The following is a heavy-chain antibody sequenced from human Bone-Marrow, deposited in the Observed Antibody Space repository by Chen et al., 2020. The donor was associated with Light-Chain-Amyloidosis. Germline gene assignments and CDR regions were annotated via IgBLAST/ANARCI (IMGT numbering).Heavy chain of an antibody. Sequence: QVQLADSGGGVVQPGRSLRLSCVASGFIFSDYAMHWVRQAPGKGLEWVALISKDGRNDLYADSVKGRFTVSRENSKNTLYVQMNSLRAEDTAVYYCAREFGRHCSGGNCYSGYFDYWGQGTLVTVSS. J-gene: IGHJ4*02. CDR2: ISKDGRND. CDR3: AREFGRHCSGGNCYSGYFDY. D-gene: IGHD2-15*01. V-gene: IGHV3-30*04. CDR1: GFIFSDYA.